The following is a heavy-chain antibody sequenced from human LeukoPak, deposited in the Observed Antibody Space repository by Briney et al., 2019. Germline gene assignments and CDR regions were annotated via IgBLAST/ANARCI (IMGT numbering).Heavy chain of an antibody. V-gene: IGHV3-21*01. CDR3: ARTFGYGGNSGFPKYGMDV. CDR1: GFTFSSYS. Sequence: GGSLRLSCAASGFTFSSYSMNWVRHAPGKGLEWVSSISSSSSYIYYADSVKGRFTISRDNAKNSLYLQMNSLRAEDTAVYYCARTFGYGGNSGFPKYGMDVWGQGTTVTVSS. J-gene: IGHJ6*02. D-gene: IGHD4-23*01. CDR2: ISSSSSYI.